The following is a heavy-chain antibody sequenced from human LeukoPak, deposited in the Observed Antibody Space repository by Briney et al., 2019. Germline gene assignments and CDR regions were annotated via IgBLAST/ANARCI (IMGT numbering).Heavy chain of an antibody. CDR3: ARPDGGFGELKD. D-gene: IGHD3-10*01. CDR1: GYSISSGYY. V-gene: IGHV4-38-2*01. CDR2: IYHSGST. Sequence: SETLSLTCAASGYSISSGYYWGWIRQPPGKGLEWIGGIYHSGSTYYNPSLKSRVTISVDTSKNQFSLKLSSVTAADTAVYYCARPDGGFGELKDWGQGTLVTVSS. J-gene: IGHJ4*02.